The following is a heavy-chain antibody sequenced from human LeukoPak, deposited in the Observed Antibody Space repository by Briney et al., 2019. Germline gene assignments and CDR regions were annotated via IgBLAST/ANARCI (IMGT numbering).Heavy chain of an antibody. J-gene: IGHJ4*02. CDR2: ISSSSSYI. D-gene: IGHD2-15*01. CDR3: ARSRKVVPSPYYFVY. CDR1: GFTFSSYS. V-gene: IGHV3-21*01. Sequence: AGGSLRLSCAASGFTFSSYSMNWVRQAPGKGLEWVSSISSSSSYIYYADSVKGRFTISRDNAKNSLYLQMNSLRAEDTAVYYCARSRKVVPSPYYFVYWGQGTLVTVSS.